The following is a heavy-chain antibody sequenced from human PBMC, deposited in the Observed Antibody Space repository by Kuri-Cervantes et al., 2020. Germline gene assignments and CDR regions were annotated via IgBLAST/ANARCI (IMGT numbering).Heavy chain of an antibody. CDR1: GFTFDDYT. Sequence: GGSLRLSCAASGFTFDDYTMHWVRQAPGKGLEWVSLISWDGGSTYYADSVKGRFAISRDNSKNSLYLQMNSLRTEDTALYYCAKDMHEKGYQLLCGDYYYGMDVWGQGTTVTVSS. CDR2: ISWDGGST. V-gene: IGHV3-43*01. J-gene: IGHJ6*02. CDR3: AKDMHEKGYQLLCGDYYYGMDV. D-gene: IGHD2-2*01.